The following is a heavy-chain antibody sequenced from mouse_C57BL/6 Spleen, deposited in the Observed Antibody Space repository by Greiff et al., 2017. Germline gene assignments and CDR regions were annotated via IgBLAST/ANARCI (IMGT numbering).Heavy chain of an antibody. D-gene: IGHD2-4*01. V-gene: IGHV1-50*01. Sequence: QVQLQQPGAELVQPGASVKLSCKASGYTFTSYWMQWVQQRPGQGLEWIGEIDPSDSYTNYHQKFKGKATLTVDTSASTAYMQLSSLTSEDSAVYYWARYGDDYDGYYYAMDYWGQGTSVTVSS. CDR3: ARYGDDYDGYYYAMDY. CDR2: IDPSDSYT. J-gene: IGHJ4*01. CDR1: GYTFTSYW.